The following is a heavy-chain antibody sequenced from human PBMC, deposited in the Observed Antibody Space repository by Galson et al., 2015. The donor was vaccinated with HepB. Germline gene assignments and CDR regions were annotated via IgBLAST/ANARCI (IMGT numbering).Heavy chain of an antibody. CDR3: AKDRSGYSGYDGHYY. Sequence: SLRLSCAASGFTLRSYAMSWVRQAPGRGLEWVSIVSGSGDSTYYAESVKGRFTISRDSSNNTLYLQMNSLRAEDTAVYYCAKDRSGYSGYDGHYYWGQGTLVTVSS. CDR2: VSGSGDST. CDR1: GFTLRSYA. V-gene: IGHV3-23*01. D-gene: IGHD5-12*01. J-gene: IGHJ4*02.